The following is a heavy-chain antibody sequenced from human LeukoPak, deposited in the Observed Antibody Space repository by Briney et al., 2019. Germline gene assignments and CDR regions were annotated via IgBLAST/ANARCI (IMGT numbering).Heavy chain of an antibody. J-gene: IGHJ4*02. CDR3: ARCRRMRVFHY. CDR2: INHSGST. CDR1: GGSFSGYY. V-gene: IGHV4-34*01. Sequence: PSETLSLTCAVYGGSFSGYYWSWLRQPPGKGLEWIGEINHSGSTNYNPSLKSRVTISVDTSKNQFSLKLSSVTAADTAVYYCARCRRMRVFHYWGQGTLVTVSS. D-gene: IGHD2-15*01.